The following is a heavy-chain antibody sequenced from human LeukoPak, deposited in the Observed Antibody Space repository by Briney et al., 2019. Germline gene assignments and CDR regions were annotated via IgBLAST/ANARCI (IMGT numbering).Heavy chain of an antibody. CDR3: ARDSHGITIFSGYYYYMDV. CDR2: IYTSGST. V-gene: IGHV4-61*02. CDR1: GGSISSGSYY. D-gene: IGHD3-3*01. Sequence: SETLSLTCTVSGGSISSGSYYWSWIRQPAGKGLEWIGRIYTSGSTNYNPSLKSRVTISVDTSKNQFSLKLSSVTAADTAVYYCARDSHGITIFSGYYYYMDVWGKGTTVTVSS. J-gene: IGHJ6*03.